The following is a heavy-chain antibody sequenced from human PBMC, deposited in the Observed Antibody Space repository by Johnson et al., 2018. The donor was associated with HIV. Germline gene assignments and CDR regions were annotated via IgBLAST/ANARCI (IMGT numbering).Heavy chain of an antibody. V-gene: IGHV3-30*04. CDR1: GFTFSSYA. J-gene: IGHJ3*01. D-gene: IGHD6-13*01. Sequence: QVQLVESGGGVVQPARSLRLSCAASGFTFSSYAMHWVRQAPGKGLEWVTFISYDGSKRYYADSVKGRFTISRDTSKSTVYLQLSSLRVEDTAVYYCAKDPNSSSWLRDAFDVWGHGTMVTVSS. CDR3: AKDPNSSSWLRDAFDV. CDR2: ISYDGSKR.